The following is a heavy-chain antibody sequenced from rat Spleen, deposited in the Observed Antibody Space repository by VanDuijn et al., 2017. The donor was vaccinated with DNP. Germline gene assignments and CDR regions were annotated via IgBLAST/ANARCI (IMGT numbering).Heavy chain of an antibody. CDR2: ITDSGTGS. CDR3: TTNWYFDY. CDR1: GFTFSDSG. D-gene: IGHD5-1*01. V-gene: IGHV5-20*01. Sequence: EVQLVESGGGLVQPGRSLKLSCAASGFTFSDSGMAWVRQSPTKGLEWVASITDSGTGSYYRDSVKGRFTISRDNAKSTLYLQMDSLRSEDTATYYCTTNWYFDYWGQGVMVTVSS. J-gene: IGHJ2*01.